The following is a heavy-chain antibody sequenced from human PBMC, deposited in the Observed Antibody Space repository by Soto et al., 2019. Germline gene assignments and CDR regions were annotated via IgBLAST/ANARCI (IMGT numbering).Heavy chain of an antibody. CDR3: ARGRYCLTGRCFPNWFDS. Sequence: KTSETLSLTCSVSSDSISTVDYFWAWIRQPPGQALEYIGYIYKSTTTYYNPSFESRVAISLDTSKSQFSLTVTSVTAADTAVYFCARGRYCLTGRCFPNWFDSWGQGTLVTVSS. CDR2: IYKSTTT. CDR1: SDSISTVDYF. D-gene: IGHD2-15*01. J-gene: IGHJ5*01. V-gene: IGHV4-30-4*01.